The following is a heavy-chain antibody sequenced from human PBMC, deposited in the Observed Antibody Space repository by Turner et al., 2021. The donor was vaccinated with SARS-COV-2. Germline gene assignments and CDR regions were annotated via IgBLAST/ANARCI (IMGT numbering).Heavy chain of an antibody. J-gene: IGHJ6*02. CDR2: ISYDGSNK. CDR3: AKDGGHDYGDYGPMDV. Sequence: VQLLESGGGLVQPGGSLRLSCAASGFTFSSHGMHWVRQAPGKGLEWVAVISYDGSNKYYADSVKGRFTISRDNSKNTLYLQMNSLRAEDTAVYYCAKDGGHDYGDYGPMDVWGQGTTVTVSS. V-gene: IGHV3-30*18. D-gene: IGHD4-17*01. CDR1: GFTFSSHG.